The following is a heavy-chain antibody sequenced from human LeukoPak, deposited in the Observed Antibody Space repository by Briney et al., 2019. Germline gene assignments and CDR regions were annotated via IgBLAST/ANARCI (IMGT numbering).Heavy chain of an antibody. D-gene: IGHD3-10*01. CDR1: GYTFTGYY. CDR2: INPNSGGT. V-gene: IGHV1-2*02. J-gene: IGHJ4*02. CDR3: ARDSGLWFGESLNY. Sequence: ASVKVSCKASGYTFTGYYMHWVRQAPGQGLEWMGWINPNSGGTNYAQKFQGRVTMTRDTSISTAYMELSRLRSDDTAVYYCARDSGLWFGESLNYLGQGTLVTVSS.